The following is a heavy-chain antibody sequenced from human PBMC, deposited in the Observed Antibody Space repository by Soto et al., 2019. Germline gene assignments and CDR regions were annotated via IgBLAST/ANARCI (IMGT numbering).Heavy chain of an antibody. CDR2: IYYSGST. V-gene: IGHV4-59*08. CDR1: GGSISSYY. Sequence: PSETLSLTCTVSGGSISSYYWSWIRQPPGKGPEWIGYIYYSGSTNYNPSLKSRVTISVDTSKNQFSLKLSSVTAADTAVYYCARNSGYDFRGGVLYYMDVWGKGTTVTVSS. D-gene: IGHD5-12*01. J-gene: IGHJ6*03. CDR3: ARNSGYDFRGGVLYYMDV.